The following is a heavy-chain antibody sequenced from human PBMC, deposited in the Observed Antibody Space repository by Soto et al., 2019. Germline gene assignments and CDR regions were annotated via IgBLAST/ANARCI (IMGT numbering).Heavy chain of an antibody. CDR2: INGSGHQT. CDR3: AKGVEGYCTSDSCLGYWSDP. CDR1: GFTFSTYA. Sequence: EVQLLESGGGLVQPGGSLGLSCAASGFTFSTYAMSWVRQAPGEGREWVSAINGSGHQTFYADSVKGRFTISRANSKITLYLQMSSLRAEDAAVYYCAKGVEGYCTSDSCLGYWSDPGGQGALVTVSS. V-gene: IGHV3-23*01. J-gene: IGHJ5*02. D-gene: IGHD2-2*01.